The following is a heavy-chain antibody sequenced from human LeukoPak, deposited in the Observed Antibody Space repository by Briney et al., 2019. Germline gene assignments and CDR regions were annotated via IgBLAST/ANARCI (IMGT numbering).Heavy chain of an antibody. CDR3: ARRYCSSSTCYVNYFDY. CDR2: IYYSGST. D-gene: IGHD2-2*01. Sequence: SETLSLICTVSGGSISSYYWSWIRQPPGKGLEWIGYIYYSGSTNYNPSLKSRVTISVDTSKNQFSLKLSSVTAADTAVYYCARRYCSSSTCYVNYFDYWGQGTLVTVSS. V-gene: IGHV4-59*08. J-gene: IGHJ4*02. CDR1: GGSISSYY.